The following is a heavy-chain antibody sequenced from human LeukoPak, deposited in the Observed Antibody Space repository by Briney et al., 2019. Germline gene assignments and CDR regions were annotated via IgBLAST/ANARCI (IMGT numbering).Heavy chain of an antibody. CDR2: ISWNSGNI. D-gene: IGHD4-23*01. CDR1: GFTFDDYA. J-gene: IGHJ4*02. CDR3: AETDFGGND. Sequence: PGGSLRLSCAASGFTFDDYAMHWVRQAPGKGLEWVSGISWNSGNIGYADSVKGRFTISRDNAKNSLYLQMNSLRAEDTALYYCAETDFGGNDWGQGTLVTVSS. V-gene: IGHV3-9*01.